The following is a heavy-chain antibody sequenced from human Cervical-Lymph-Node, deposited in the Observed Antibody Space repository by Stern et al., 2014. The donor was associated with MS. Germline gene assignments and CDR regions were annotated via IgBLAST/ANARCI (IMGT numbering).Heavy chain of an antibody. V-gene: IGHV2-5*02. CDR2: LFLDGDE. CDR3: ASLTYYDISTSRAVRFFDY. Sequence: QVTLTESGPTLVRPTQALTLTCTFSGFSLRNSGVGVAWFRQPPVKALAWRGLLFLDGDERYSPSLNNRLTVTKGTSENQVVLTTTNMDPVDTGTYYCASLTYYDISTSRAVRFFDYWGQGTLVTVSS. D-gene: IGHD3-9*01. J-gene: IGHJ4*02. CDR1: GFSLRNSGVG.